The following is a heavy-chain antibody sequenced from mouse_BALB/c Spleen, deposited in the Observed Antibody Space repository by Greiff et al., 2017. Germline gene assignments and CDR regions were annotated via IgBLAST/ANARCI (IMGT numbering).Heavy chain of an antibody. J-gene: IGHJ1*01. CDR1: GFSLTSYG. CDR2: IWGGGST. Sequence: QVQLKESGPGLVAPSQSLSITCTVSGFSLTSYGVHWVRQPPGKGLEWLGMIWGGGSTDYNSALKSRLSISKDNSKSQVFLKMNSLQTDDTAMYYCASTPHYYGSSYLYWYFDVWGAGTTVTVSS. CDR3: ASTPHYYGSSYLYWYFDV. V-gene: IGHV2-6-4*01. D-gene: IGHD1-1*01.